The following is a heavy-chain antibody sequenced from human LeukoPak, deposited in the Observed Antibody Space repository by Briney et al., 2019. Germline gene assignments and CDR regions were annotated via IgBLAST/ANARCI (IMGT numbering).Heavy chain of an antibody. CDR1: GFTFSGYD. J-gene: IGHJ4*02. CDR3: ARGFRGYNYEFDY. CDR2: IGTAGDT. Sequence: GGSLTLSCAASGFTFSGYDMHWVRQATGKGLEWVSGIGTAGDTYYSGSVKGRFTISRENAKNSLYLQMNSLRAGDTAVYYCARGFRGYNYEFDYWGQGTLVTVSS. D-gene: IGHD5-18*01. V-gene: IGHV3-13*04.